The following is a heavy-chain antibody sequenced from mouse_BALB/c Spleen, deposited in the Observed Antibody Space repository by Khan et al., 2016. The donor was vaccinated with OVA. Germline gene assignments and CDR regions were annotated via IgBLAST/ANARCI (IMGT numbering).Heavy chain of an antibody. CDR2: INPSNGGT. Sequence: VELQQSGAELVKPGASVKLSCKASGYTFTSYYMYWVKQRPGQGLEWIGEINPSNGGTNFNETFKIKATLTVDKSSSTSYMQLSSLTSEDSEVYYCTRVGYALFAYWGQGTLVTVSA. CDR1: GYTFTSYY. J-gene: IGHJ3*01. V-gene: IGHV1S81*02. D-gene: IGHD2-2*01. CDR3: TRVGYALFAY.